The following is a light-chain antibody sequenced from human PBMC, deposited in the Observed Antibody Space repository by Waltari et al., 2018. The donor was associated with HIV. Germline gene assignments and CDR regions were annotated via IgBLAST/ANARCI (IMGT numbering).Light chain of an antibody. CDR1: SSNIVTNY. CDR3: AAWDDSLSAWL. J-gene: IGLJ2*01. V-gene: IGLV1-47*01. Sequence: QSVLTQPPSASGTPGQRVTIPCSGSSSNIVTNYVSWYKPFPGTAPEHVVYHTHPRPLGVPDRFSGSKSGTSASLAISGLRSEDEADYYCAAWDDSLSAWLFGGGTRLNVL. CDR2: HTH.